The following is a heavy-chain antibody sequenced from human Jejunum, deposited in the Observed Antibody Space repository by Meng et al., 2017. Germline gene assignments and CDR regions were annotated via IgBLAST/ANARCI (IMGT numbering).Heavy chain of an antibody. Sequence: HVQLPPRGAGLLRPSEPLSLTCVVSGGSFSNYYWSWIRQPPGKGLEWIGEISHSGDTKYNPSPMSRVTISADTSKNQFSLKLTSVTAADTAVYYCAKNNWFDPWGQGTLVTVSS. CDR3: AKNNWFDP. CDR1: GGSFSNYY. V-gene: IGHV4-34*01. J-gene: IGHJ5*02. CDR2: ISHSGDT.